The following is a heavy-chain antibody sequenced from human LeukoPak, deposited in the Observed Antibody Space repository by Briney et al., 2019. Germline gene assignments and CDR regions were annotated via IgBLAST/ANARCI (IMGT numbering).Heavy chain of an antibody. D-gene: IGHD3-10*01. CDR2: IYYSGST. Sequence: PSETLSLTCTVSGGSISSSSYYWGWIRQPPGKGLEWIGSIYYSGSTYYNPSLKSRVTISVDTSKSQFSLKLSSVTAADTAVYYCARPNYYPSWFDPWGQGTLVTVSS. CDR1: GGSISSSSYY. V-gene: IGHV4-39*01. J-gene: IGHJ5*02. CDR3: ARPNYYPSWFDP.